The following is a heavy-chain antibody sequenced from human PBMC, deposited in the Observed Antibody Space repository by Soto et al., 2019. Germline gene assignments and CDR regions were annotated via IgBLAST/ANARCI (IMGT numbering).Heavy chain of an antibody. CDR1: GGTFSSYA. CDR3: ARSASSDIGVVPATYYYYGMDV. J-gene: IGHJ6*01. V-gene: IGHV1-69*13. D-gene: IGHD2-2*01. Sequence: SVKVSCKASGGTFSSYAISWVRQAPGQGLEWMGGIIPIFGTANYAQKFQGRVTITADASTSTAYMELSSLRSEDTAVYYCARSASSDIGVVPATYYYYGMDVWGQGTTVTVSS. CDR2: IIPIFGTA.